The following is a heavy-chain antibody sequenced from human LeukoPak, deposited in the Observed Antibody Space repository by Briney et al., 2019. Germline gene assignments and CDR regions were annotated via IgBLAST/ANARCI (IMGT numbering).Heavy chain of an antibody. V-gene: IGHV3-23*01. CDR3: AKAHLPSHYHYYGMDV. Sequence: GGSPRLSCAASGFTFSSYAMSWVRQAPGKGLEWVSAISGSGGSTYYADSVKGRFTISRDNSKNTLYLQMNSLRAEDTAVYYCAKAHLPSHYHYYGMDVWGQGTTVTVSS. CDR2: ISGSGGST. J-gene: IGHJ6*02. CDR1: GFTFSSYA.